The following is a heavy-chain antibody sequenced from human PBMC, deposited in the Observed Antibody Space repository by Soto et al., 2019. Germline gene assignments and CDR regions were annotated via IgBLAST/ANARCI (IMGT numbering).Heavy chain of an antibody. CDR3: ARVPQQQLTLYYFDY. V-gene: IGHV3-23*01. CDR2: ISGSGGST. J-gene: IGHJ4*02. Sequence: GGSLRLSCAASGFTFSSYAMSWVRQAPGKGLEWVSAISGSGGSTYYADSVKGRFTISRDNSKNTLYLQMNSLRAEDTAVYYCARVPQQQLTLYYFDYWGQGTLVTVSS. D-gene: IGHD6-13*01. CDR1: GFTFSSYA.